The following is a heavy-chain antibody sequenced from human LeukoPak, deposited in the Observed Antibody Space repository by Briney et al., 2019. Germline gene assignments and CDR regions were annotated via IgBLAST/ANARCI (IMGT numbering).Heavy chain of an antibody. J-gene: IGHJ4*02. Sequence: GGSLRLSCASSGFTFSSYSMNWVRQAPGKGLEWVSYISSSSSTIYYADSVKGRFTISRDNAKNSLYLQMSSLRAEDTAVYYCARVGKEDIVATISPPEDYWGQGTLVTVSS. CDR1: GFTFSSYS. CDR2: ISSSSSTI. V-gene: IGHV3-48*04. CDR3: ARVGKEDIVATISPPEDY. D-gene: IGHD5-12*01.